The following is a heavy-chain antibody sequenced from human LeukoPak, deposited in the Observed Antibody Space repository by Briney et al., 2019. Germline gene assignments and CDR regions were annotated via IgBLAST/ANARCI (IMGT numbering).Heavy chain of an antibody. CDR3: ARDLVGATLHFDY. CDR1: GFTFSSYA. D-gene: IGHD1-26*01. V-gene: IGHV3-30-3*01. J-gene: IGHJ4*02. CDR2: ISYDGSNK. Sequence: GGSLRLSCAASGFTFSSYAMHWVRQAPGKGLEWVAVISYDGSNKYNADSVKGRFTISRDNSKNTLYLQMNSLRAEDTAVYYCARDLVGATLHFDYWGQGTLVTVSS.